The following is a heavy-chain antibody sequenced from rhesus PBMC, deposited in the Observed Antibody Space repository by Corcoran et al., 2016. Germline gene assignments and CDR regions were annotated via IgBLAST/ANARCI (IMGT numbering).Heavy chain of an antibody. D-gene: IGHD1-26*01. CDR2: ISGSSGST. CDR1: GGSVSSSNW. Sequence: QVQLQESGPGLVKPSETPSLTCAVPGGSVSSSNWWSWIRQPPRKGLGGIGVISGSSGSTYYNPSLKSRVTISTDTSKNQFSLKLSSVTAADTAVYYWARDSVTGTTCAFDFWGQGLRVTVSS. CDR3: ARDSVTGTTCAFDF. V-gene: IGHV4-65*01. J-gene: IGHJ3*01.